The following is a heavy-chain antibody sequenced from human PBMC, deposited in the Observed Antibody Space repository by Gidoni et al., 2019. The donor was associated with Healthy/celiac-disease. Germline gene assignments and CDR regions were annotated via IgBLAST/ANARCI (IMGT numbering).Heavy chain of an antibody. CDR3: AYQRGYDYGTHGGYYGMDV. J-gene: IGHJ6*02. Sequence: QVQLQQPGPGLVKSSKTHSLTCTISRDSAPSNSAAWNWIRQSPSRGLEWLGRTYDRSKWYNAYAVSVKSRIPINPDTSKNQFSLQLNSVTPEDTAVYYCAYQRGYDYGTHGGYYGMDVWGQGTPVTVSS. CDR1: RDSAPSNSAA. D-gene: IGHD4-17*01. CDR2: TYDRSKWYN. V-gene: IGHV6-1*01.